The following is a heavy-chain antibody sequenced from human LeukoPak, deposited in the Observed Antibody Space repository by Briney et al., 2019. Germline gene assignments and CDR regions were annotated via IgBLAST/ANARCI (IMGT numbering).Heavy chain of an antibody. CDR1: GGSISSVKDY. CDR3: ARGGGSGWYEVDY. Sequence: PSETLSLTCTVSGGSISSVKDYWAWIRQPPGKGLEWIATGDYSGGTYCNPSLESRVTISADMSKNQVSLKLSSVTAADTAVYYCARGGGSGWYEVDYWGQGTLVTVSS. J-gene: IGHJ4*02. V-gene: IGHV4-39*07. CDR2: GDYSGGT. D-gene: IGHD6-19*01.